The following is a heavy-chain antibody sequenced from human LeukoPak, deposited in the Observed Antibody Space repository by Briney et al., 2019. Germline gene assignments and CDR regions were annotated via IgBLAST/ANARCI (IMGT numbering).Heavy chain of an antibody. D-gene: IGHD6-13*01. CDR1: GFTFDDYA. CDR3: AKGVAAAAYWYFDL. CDR2: ISWNSGSI. V-gene: IGHV3-9*01. Sequence: GGSLRLSCAASGFTFDDYAMHWVRQAPGKGLEWVSGISWNSGSIGYADSVKGRFTISRDNAKNSLYLQMNSLRAEDAALYYCAKGVAAAAYWYFDLWGRGTLVTVSS. J-gene: IGHJ2*01.